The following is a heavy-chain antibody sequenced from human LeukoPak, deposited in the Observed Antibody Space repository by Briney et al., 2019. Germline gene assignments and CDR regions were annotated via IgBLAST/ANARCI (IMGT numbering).Heavy chain of an antibody. Sequence: GGSLRLSCAASGFTFSSYAMSWVRQAPGKGLEWVSAISGSGGSTYYADSVKGRFTISRDNSKSTLYLQMNSLRAEDTAVYYCAKDGAFATVVTPDAFDIWGQGTMVTVSS. D-gene: IGHD4-23*01. CDR2: ISGSGGST. CDR1: GFTFSSYA. J-gene: IGHJ3*02. CDR3: AKDGAFATVVTPDAFDI. V-gene: IGHV3-23*01.